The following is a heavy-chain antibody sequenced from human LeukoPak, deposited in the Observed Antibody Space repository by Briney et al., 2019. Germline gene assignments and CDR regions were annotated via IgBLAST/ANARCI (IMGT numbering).Heavy chain of an antibody. D-gene: IGHD1-1*01. CDR1: GFTFRTSW. Sequence: PGGSLRLSCAASGFTFRTSWMHWVRQAPGKGLVWVSVLSDSGTSTYYADSVKGRFTISRDNSKNTLYLQMNSLRAGDTAIYYYARSYAPALYFTNWYPAYWGQGTLVTVSS. J-gene: IGHJ4*02. CDR3: ARSYAPALYFTNWYPAY. CDR2: LSDSGTST. V-gene: IGHV3-23*01.